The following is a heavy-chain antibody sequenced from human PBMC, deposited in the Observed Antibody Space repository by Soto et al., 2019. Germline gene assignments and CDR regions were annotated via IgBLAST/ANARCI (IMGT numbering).Heavy chain of an antibody. D-gene: IGHD3-10*01. J-gene: IGHJ6*02. CDR2: ISSSISTI. Sequence: GGSLRLSCAASGFTFSSYSMNWVRHAPGKGLEWVSYISSSISTIYYADSVKGRFTLSRDNAKNSLYLQMNSLRDEDTAVYYCARAVWFGNDYGMDVWGQGTTVTVS. V-gene: IGHV3-48*02. CDR1: GFTFSSYS. CDR3: ARAVWFGNDYGMDV.